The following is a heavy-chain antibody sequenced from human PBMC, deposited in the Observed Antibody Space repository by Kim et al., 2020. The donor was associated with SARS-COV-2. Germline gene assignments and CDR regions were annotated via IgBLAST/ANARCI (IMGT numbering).Heavy chain of an antibody. CDR2: IYYSGST. Sequence: SETLSLTCSVSGGSINSRSYSWGWIRQPPGKGLEWIWSIYYSGSTYHNPSLSSRVTILLDTSKNQFSLNLRSVTAADTFVDYCARDAVVVVASTLYHYPGMDVWGQGTTVSVSS. J-gene: IGHJ6*01. CDR1: GGSINSRSYS. D-gene: IGHD2-21*01. CDR3: ARDAVVVVASTLYHYPGMDV. V-gene: IGHV4-39*07.